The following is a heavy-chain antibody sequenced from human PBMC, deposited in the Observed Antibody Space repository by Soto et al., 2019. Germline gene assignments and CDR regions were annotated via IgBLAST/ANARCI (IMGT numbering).Heavy chain of an antibody. V-gene: IGHV3-7*01. D-gene: IGHD2-8*01. CDR1: GFTFSSYW. Sequence: GGSLRLSCAASGFTFSSYWMSWVRQAPGKGLEWVANIKQDGSEKYYVDSVKGRFTISRDNAKNSLYLQMNSLRAEDTAVYYCARVWDGVPTYMDVWGKGTTVTVSS. J-gene: IGHJ6*03. CDR2: IKQDGSEK. CDR3: ARVWDGVPTYMDV.